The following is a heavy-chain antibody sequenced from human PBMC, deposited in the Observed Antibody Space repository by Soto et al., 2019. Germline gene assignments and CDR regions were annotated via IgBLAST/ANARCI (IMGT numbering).Heavy chain of an antibody. Sequence: SETLSLTCAVFSASLGDHYWAWIRQSPDKGLEWIGEVHPSGSTDYNPSLQSRLTLSLDTSKNQFYLKVAAVTAADTAVYFCARGKPSGYRFGPRNFFYYGLDVWGPGTTVTVSS. V-gene: IGHV4-34*01. D-gene: IGHD5-18*01. CDR3: ARGKPSGYRFGPRNFFYYGLDV. CDR2: VHPSGST. CDR1: SASLGDHY. J-gene: IGHJ6*02.